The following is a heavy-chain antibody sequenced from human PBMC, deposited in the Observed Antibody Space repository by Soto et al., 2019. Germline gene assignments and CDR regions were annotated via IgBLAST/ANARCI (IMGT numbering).Heavy chain of an antibody. V-gene: IGHV3-7*03. Sequence: GWSLRLSCASSVFTFISYWMSWVRQAPGKGLEWVANIKQDGSEKYYVDSVKGRFTISRDNAKNSLYLQMNSLRAEDTAVYYCARDSSSWYTSYFFDYWGQGTLVTVSS. CDR1: VFTFISYW. CDR3: ARDSSSWYTSYFFDY. J-gene: IGHJ4*02. CDR2: IKQDGSEK. D-gene: IGHD6-13*01.